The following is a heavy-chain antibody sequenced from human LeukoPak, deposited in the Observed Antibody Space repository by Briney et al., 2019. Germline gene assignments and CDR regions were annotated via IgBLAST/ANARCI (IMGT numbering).Heavy chain of an antibody. CDR2: ISWNSGSI. J-gene: IGHJ4*02. CDR3: AKDRSGSSSWDFDY. CDR1: GFTFDDYA. D-gene: IGHD6-13*01. Sequence: GRSLGLSCAASGFTFDDYAMHWVRQAPGKGLEWVSGISWNSGSIGYADSVKGRFTISRDNAKNPLYLQMNSLRAEDMALYYCAKDRSGSSSWDFDYWGQGTLVTVSS. V-gene: IGHV3-9*03.